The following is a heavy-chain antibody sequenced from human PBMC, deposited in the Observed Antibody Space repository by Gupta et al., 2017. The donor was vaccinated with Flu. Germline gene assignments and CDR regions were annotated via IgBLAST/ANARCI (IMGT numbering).Heavy chain of an antibody. CDR1: GYTFTGYY. J-gene: IGHJ4*02. V-gene: IGHV1-2*02. Sequence: QVQLVQSGAEVKKPGASVKVSCKASGYTFTGYYMHWVRQAPGQGLEWMGWINPNSGGTNYAQKFQGRVTMTRDTSISTAYMELSRLRSDDTAVYYCARNRVAARQDFSIDYWGQGTLVTVSS. CDR2: INPNSGGT. D-gene: IGHD6-6*01. CDR3: ARNRVAARQDFSIDY.